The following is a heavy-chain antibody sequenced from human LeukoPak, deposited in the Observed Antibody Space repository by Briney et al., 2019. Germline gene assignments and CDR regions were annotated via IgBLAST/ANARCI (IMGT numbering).Heavy chain of an antibody. D-gene: IGHD6-13*01. CDR2: IKSKTDGGTT. CDR3: TRGRVAAAVYYYYYYMDV. CDR1: GFTFSNAW. V-gene: IGHV3-15*01. J-gene: IGHJ6*03. Sequence: GGSLRLSCAASGFTFSNAWMSWVRQAPGKGLEWVGRIKSKTDGGTTDYAAPVKGRFTISRDDSKSIAYLQMNSLKTEDTAVYYCTRGRVAAAVYYYYYYMDVWGKGTTVTISS.